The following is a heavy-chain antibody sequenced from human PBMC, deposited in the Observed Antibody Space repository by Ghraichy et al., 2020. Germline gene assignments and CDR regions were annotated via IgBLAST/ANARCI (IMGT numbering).Heavy chain of an antibody. V-gene: IGHV4-4*07. D-gene: IGHD1-14*01. CDR1: GGSITGYY. Sequence: SETLSLTCTVSGGSITGYYWNWIRQSSGKGLEWVARMYFTGTTNYNPSLKDRVTMSVDASKSQFSLRMTSVTAAGSCVYYCARDRRHRVQDTWFDPWGQGTLVIVSS. J-gene: IGHJ5*02. CDR2: MYFTGTT. CDR3: ARDRRHRVQDTWFDP.